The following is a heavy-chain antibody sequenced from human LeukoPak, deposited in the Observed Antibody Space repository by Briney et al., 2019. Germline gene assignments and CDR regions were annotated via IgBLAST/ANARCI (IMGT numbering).Heavy chain of an antibody. CDR1: GGSFSGYY. D-gene: IGHD3-22*01. V-gene: IGHV4-34*01. CDR2: INHSGST. Sequence: SETLSLTCAVYGGSFSGYYWSWIRQPPGKGLEWIGEINHSGSTNYNPSLKSRVTISVDTSKNQFSLKLSSVTAADTAVYYCARRRAPLWYYYDSNGYFPFDYWGQGTLVTVSS. CDR3: ARRRAPLWYYYDSNGYFPFDY. J-gene: IGHJ4*02.